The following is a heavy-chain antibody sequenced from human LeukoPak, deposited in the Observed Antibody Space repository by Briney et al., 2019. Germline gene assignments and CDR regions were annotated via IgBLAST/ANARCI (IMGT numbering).Heavy chain of an antibody. CDR2: MYNSGST. J-gene: IGHJ4*02. CDR1: GGSISGSY. V-gene: IGHV4-59*01. Sequence: SETLSLTCTVSGGSISGSYWSWIRQPPGKGLEWIAYMYNSGSTNYNPSLKGRVTISIDTSKNQFSLKLSSLTAADTAVYYCARDHHYYDRSGHDYWGQGTLVTVSS. D-gene: IGHD3-22*01. CDR3: ARDHHYYDRSGHDY.